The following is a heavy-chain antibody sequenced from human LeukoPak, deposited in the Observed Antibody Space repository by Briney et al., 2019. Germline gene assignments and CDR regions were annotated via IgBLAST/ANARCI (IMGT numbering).Heavy chain of an antibody. CDR1: GYSFTSFW. D-gene: IGHD1-1*01. Sequence: GESLKISCKGSGYSFTSFWISWVRQMPGKGLEWMGRIDPSDSYTNYSPSFQGHVTISADKSISTAYLQWSSLKASDTAMYYCARRLNWNDLLDYWGQGTLVTVSS. CDR2: IDPSDSYT. J-gene: IGHJ4*02. V-gene: IGHV5-10-1*01. CDR3: ARRLNWNDLLDY.